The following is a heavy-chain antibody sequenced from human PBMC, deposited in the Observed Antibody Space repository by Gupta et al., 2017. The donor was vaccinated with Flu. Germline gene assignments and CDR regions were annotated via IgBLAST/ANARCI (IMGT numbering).Heavy chain of an antibody. CDR1: GFTFSSYA. CDR3: RRGEASRHRHYGSGNDY. J-gene: IGHJ4*02. V-gene: IGHV3-23*01. Sequence: EVQLLESGGGLVQPGGSLRLSCAASGFTFSSYAMSWVRQAPGKGLEWVSAISGSGGSTYYADSVKGRFTISRDNSKNTLYLQMNSLRAEDTAVYYCRRGEASRHRHYGSGNDYWGQGTLVTVSA. CDR2: ISGSGGST. D-gene: IGHD3-10*01.